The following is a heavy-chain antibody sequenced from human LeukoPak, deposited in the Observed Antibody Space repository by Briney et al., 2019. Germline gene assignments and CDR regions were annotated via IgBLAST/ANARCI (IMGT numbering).Heavy chain of an antibody. CDR1: GYTLTGLS. Sequence: ASVKVSCKVSGYTLTGLSMHWVRQAPGKGLEWMGGFDPEDGETIYAQKFQGRVTMTRNTSISTAYMELSSLRSEDTAVYYCARGRRRNPICSTSCLVNDYWGQGTLVTVSS. CDR3: ARGRRRNPICSTSCLVNDY. V-gene: IGHV1-24*01. CDR2: FDPEDGET. D-gene: IGHD2-2*01. J-gene: IGHJ4*02.